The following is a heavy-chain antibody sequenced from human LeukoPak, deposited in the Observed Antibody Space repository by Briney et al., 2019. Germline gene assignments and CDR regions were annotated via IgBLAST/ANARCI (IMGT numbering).Heavy chain of an antibody. CDR3: TKSRYYDYVWGGY. Sequence: GGSLRLSCAASGITFSSYAVTWFRQAPGKGLEWVGFIRSKGYGGTTEYAASVKGRFTISRDDSKSIAYLQMNSLKTEDTAVYYCTKSRYYDYVWGGYWGQGTLVTASS. CDR1: GITFSSYA. V-gene: IGHV3-49*03. J-gene: IGHJ4*02. CDR2: IRSKGYGGTT. D-gene: IGHD3-16*01.